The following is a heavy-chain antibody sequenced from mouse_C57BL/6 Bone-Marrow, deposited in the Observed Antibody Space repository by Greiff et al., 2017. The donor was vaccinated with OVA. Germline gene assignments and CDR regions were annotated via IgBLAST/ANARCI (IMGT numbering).Heavy chain of an antibody. J-gene: IGHJ3*01. D-gene: IGHD1-1*01. Sequence: EVHLVESGGGLVKPGGSLKLSCAASGFTFSSYAMSWVRQTPEKRLEWVATISDGGSYTYYPDNVKGRFTISRDNAKNNLYLQMSHLKSEDTAMYYCAALTTVVGAYWGQGTLVTVSA. V-gene: IGHV5-4*01. CDR3: AALTTVVGAY. CDR2: ISDGGSYT. CDR1: GFTFSSYA.